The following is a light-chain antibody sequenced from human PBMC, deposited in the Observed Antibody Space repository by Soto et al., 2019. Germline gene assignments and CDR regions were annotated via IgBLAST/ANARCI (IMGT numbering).Light chain of an antibody. J-gene: IGKJ1*01. V-gene: IGKV1-8*01. CDR1: QGISSY. CDR3: QQYYSYSWWT. CDR2: AAS. Sequence: AIRMTQSPSSFSASTGDRVTITCRASQGISSYLAWYQQKPGKAPKLLIYAASTLQSGVPSRFSGSGSGTDFTLTISCLQSEDFATYYCQQYYSYSWWTFGQGTKVEIK.